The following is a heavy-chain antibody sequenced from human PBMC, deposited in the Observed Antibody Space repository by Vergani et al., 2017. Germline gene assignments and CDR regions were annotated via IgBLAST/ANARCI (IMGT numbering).Heavy chain of an antibody. CDR2: ISGSDGST. Sequence: EVQMLESGGDLVQPGGSLRLSCRASGFTFSSHAMSWVRQAPRKGLEWVSAISGSDGSTYYADSVKGRFTISRDNSKNTLYLQMNSLRAEDTAVYYCAKGGGGNWGQGTLVTVSS. D-gene: IGHD2-15*01. CDR3: AKGGGGN. J-gene: IGHJ4*02. V-gene: IGHV3-23*01. CDR1: GFTFSSHA.